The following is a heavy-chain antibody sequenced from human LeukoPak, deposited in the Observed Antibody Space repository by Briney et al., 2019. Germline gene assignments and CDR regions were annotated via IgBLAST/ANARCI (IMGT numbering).Heavy chain of an antibody. Sequence: ASVKVSCKVSGYTLTELSMHWVRQAPGKGLEWMGGFDPEDGETIYAQKFQGRVTMTKDTSTDTAYMELSGLRSEDTAVYYCATDLVRHALGYWGQGTLVTVSS. CDR3: ATDLVRHALGY. V-gene: IGHV1-24*01. CDR1: GYTLTELS. J-gene: IGHJ4*02. CDR2: FDPEDGET.